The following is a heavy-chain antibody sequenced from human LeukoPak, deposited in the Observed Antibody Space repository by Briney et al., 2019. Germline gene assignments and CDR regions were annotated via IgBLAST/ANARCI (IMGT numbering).Heavy chain of an antibody. D-gene: IGHD3-10*01. J-gene: IGHJ5*02. CDR3: ASLWFGESTLFDP. CDR1: GGTFSSYA. V-gene: IGHV1-69*13. Sequence: SVKVSCKASGGTFSSYAISWVRQAPGQGLEWMGGIIPIFGTANYAQKFQGRVTITADESTSTAYMELSSLRSEDTAVYYCASLWFGESTLFDPWGQGTLVTVSS. CDR2: IIPIFGTA.